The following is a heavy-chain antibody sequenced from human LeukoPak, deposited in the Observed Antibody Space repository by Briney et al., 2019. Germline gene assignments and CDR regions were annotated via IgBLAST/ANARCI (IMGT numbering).Heavy chain of an antibody. CDR2: ISGSGGST. CDR3: AKVLRYCSSTSCYPDYFDY. CDR1: GFTFSSYA. Sequence: GGSLRLSCAASGFTFSSYAMSGVRQAPGKGLEWVSAISGSGGSTYYADSVKGRFTISRDNSKNTLYLQMNSLRAEDTAVYYCAKVLRYCSSTSCYPDYFDYWGQGTLVTVSS. V-gene: IGHV3-23*01. J-gene: IGHJ4*02. D-gene: IGHD2-2*01.